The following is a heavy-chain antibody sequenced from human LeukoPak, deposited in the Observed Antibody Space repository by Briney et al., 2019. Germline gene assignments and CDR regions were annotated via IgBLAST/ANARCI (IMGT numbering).Heavy chain of an antibody. CDR3: ARGALWTSYFGPHPYDY. V-gene: IGHV3-30-3*01. Sequence: TGGSPRLSCAASGFTFSSYAMHWVRQAPGKGLEWVGVISYDGGNKYYADSVKGRFTISRDSSKNTLFLQMNCLRAADTAVYDGARGALWTSYFGPHPYDYWGQGTLVTVSS. CDR2: ISYDGGNK. CDR1: GFTFSSYA. D-gene: IGHD3/OR15-3a*01. J-gene: IGHJ4*02.